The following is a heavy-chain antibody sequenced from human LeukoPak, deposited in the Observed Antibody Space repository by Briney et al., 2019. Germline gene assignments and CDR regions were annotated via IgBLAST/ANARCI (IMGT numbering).Heavy chain of an antibody. Sequence: SETLSLTCTVSGGSISSSTYYWGWIRQPPGKGLEWIGSMYYSGNIYYNPSLKSRVTISVDTSKNQLSLKLSSVTAADTAVYYCARVKDPGGYYYYYYMDVWGKGTTVTVSS. CDR3: ARVKDPGGYYYYYYMDV. CDR1: GGSISSSTYY. D-gene: IGHD3-16*01. V-gene: IGHV4-39*07. CDR2: MYYSGNI. J-gene: IGHJ6*03.